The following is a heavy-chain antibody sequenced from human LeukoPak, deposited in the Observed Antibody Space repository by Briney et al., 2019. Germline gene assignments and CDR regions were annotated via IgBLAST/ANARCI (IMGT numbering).Heavy chain of an antibody. V-gene: IGHV5-10-1*01. CDR3: ARPAGYCSGGSCYPGY. CDR2: IDPSDAYT. CDR1: GYSFTSYW. D-gene: IGHD2-15*01. J-gene: IGHJ4*02. Sequence: GESLRISCKGSGYSFTSYWISWVRQMPGKGLEWMGRIDPSDAYTNYSPSFQGHVTISSDKSIKTAYLQWSSLKASDTAMYYCARPAGYCSGGSCYPGYWGQGTLVTVSS.